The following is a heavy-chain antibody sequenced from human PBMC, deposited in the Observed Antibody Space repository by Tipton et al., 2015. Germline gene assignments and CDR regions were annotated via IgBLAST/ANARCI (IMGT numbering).Heavy chain of an antibody. D-gene: IGHD5-24*01. J-gene: IGHJ3*02. CDR3: ARDSRRWPLGAFDI. V-gene: IGHV3-33*08. Sequence: SLRLSCAASGFIFSSYGMHWVRQAPGKGLEWVALIWYDGTNKYYADSVKGRFTISRDNSKNTLYLQMNSLRAEDTAVYYCARDSRRWPLGAFDIWGHGTMVTVSS. CDR1: GFIFSSYG. CDR2: IWYDGTNK.